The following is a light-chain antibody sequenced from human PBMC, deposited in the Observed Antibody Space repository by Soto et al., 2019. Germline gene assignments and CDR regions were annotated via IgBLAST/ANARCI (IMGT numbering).Light chain of an antibody. CDR3: QQVNSFPST. V-gene: IGKV1-39*01. CDR2: AAS. Sequence: DIQMTQSPSTLSASVGDTVSITCRASQSISSYLNWYQQKPGKAPKLLIYAASSLQSGVPSRFSGSGSGTEFTLTISSLQPDDFATYYCQQVNSFPSTFGQGTRLEIK. CDR1: QSISSY. J-gene: IGKJ5*01.